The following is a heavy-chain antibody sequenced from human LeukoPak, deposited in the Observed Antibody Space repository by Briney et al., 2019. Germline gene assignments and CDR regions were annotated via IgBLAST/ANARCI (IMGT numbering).Heavy chain of an antibody. V-gene: IGHV3-23*01. J-gene: IGHJ4*02. CDR1: GFTFSSYA. CDR3: AKGGGPYHLPTDY. CDR2: ITSAGNT. D-gene: IGHD2-2*01. Sequence: GGSLRLSCAASGFTFSSYAMNWVRQAPGKGLEWVSAITSAGNTYYADSVKGRFTISSDSSKNTLYLQMYSLRSEDTAVYYCAKGGGPYHLPTDYWGQGTLVTVSS.